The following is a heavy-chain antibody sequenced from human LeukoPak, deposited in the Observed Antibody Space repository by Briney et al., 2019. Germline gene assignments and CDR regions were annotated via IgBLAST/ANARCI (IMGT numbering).Heavy chain of an antibody. CDR2: ISYDGSNK. CDR1: GFTFSSYG. D-gene: IGHD3-22*01. Sequence: PGRSLRLSCAASGFTFSSYGMHWVRQAPGKGLEWVAVISYDGSNKYYADSVKGRFTISRDNSKNTLYLHMNSLRAEDTAVYYCARDSHYDSSGKTLQTRSFAFDIWGQGTMVTVSS. J-gene: IGHJ3*02. V-gene: IGHV3-30*03. CDR3: ARDSHYDSSGKTLQTRSFAFDI.